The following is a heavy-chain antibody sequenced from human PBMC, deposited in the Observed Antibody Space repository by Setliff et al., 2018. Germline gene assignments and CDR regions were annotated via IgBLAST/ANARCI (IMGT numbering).Heavy chain of an antibody. CDR1: GGSISSYY. CDR2: IFHSGGK. V-gene: IGHV4-4*08. CDR3: ARTGTYRYFDY. D-gene: IGHD1-1*01. J-gene: IGHJ4*02. Sequence: PSETLSLTCTVSGGSISSYYWSWIRQHPGKGLEWIGNIFHSGGKYYNPSLRSRVTISVDTSKNQFSLKLSSVTAADTAVYYCARTGTYRYFDYWGQGTLVTVSS.